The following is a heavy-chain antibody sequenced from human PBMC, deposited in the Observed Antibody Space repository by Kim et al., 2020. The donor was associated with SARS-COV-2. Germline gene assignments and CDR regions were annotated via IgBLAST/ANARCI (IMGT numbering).Heavy chain of an antibody. Sequence: ASVKVSCKASGYTFTSYYMHWVRQAPGQGLEWMGIINPSGGSTSYAQKFQGRVTMTRDTSTSTVYMELSSLRSEDTAVYYCARDLLGGGIYSSSDGMDVWGQGTTVTVSS. CDR1: GYTFTSYY. D-gene: IGHD6-13*01. CDR3: ARDLLGGGIYSSSDGMDV. V-gene: IGHV1-46*01. CDR2: INPSGGST. J-gene: IGHJ6*02.